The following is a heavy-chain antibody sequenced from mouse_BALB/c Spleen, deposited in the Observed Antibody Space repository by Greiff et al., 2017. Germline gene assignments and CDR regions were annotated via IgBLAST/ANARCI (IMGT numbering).Heavy chain of an antibody. V-gene: IGHV5-4*02. J-gene: IGHJ4*01. D-gene: IGHD4-1*01. CDR3: AREYWGGY. CDR2: ISDGGSYT. Sequence: EVKLMESGGGLVKPGGSLKLSCAASGFTFSDYYMYWVRQTPEKRLEWVATISDGGSYTYYPDSVKGRFTISRDNARNILYLQMSSLRSEDTAMYYCAREYWGGYWGQGTSVTVSS. CDR1: GFTFSDYY.